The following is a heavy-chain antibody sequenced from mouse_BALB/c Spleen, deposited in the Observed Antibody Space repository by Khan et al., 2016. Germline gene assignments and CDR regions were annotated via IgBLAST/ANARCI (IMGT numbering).Heavy chain of an antibody. Sequence: QVQLQQSGAELVRPGASVTLSCTASGYTFTDYEMHWVKQTPVHGLEWIGAIDPETGGTAYNQKFKGKATLTADKSSSTAYMELRSLTSEDSAVYYCTRGATSPLLDYWGQGTTLTVSS. CDR1: GYTFTDYE. CDR3: TRGATSPLLDY. J-gene: IGHJ2*01. CDR2: IDPETGGT. V-gene: IGHV1-15*01.